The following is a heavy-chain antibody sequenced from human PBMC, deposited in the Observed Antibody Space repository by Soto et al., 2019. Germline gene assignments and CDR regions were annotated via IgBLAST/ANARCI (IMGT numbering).Heavy chain of an antibody. V-gene: IGHV3-66*01. CDR2: IYSGGST. D-gene: IGHD2-2*01. CDR3: ARAPDIVVVPAAMVLDY. Sequence: EVQLVESGGGLVQPGGSLRLSCAASGFTVSSNYMSWVCQAPGKGLEWVSVIYSGGSTYYADSVKGRFTISRDNSKNTLYLQMNSLRAEDTAVYYSARAPDIVVVPAAMVLDYWGQGTLVTVSS. J-gene: IGHJ4*02. CDR1: GFTVSSNY.